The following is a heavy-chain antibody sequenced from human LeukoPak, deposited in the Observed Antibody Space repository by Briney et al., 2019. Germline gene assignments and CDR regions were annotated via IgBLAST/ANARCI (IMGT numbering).Heavy chain of an antibody. CDR3: VTYNWEYETDY. CDR1: GLTFRNYW. D-gene: IGHD1-20*01. J-gene: IGHJ4*02. CDR2: INRDGSST. V-gene: IGHV3-74*01. Sequence: GGSLRLSCVGSGLTFRNYWMYWVRQGPGKGLVWISRINRDGSSTNYADSVKGRFTISRDNAKNTLYLQMNSLRAEDTAVYYCVTYNWEYETDYWGQGTLVTVSS.